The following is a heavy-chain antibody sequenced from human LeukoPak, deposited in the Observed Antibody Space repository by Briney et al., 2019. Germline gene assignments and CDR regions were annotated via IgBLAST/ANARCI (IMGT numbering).Heavy chain of an antibody. CDR3: TRGGGYELEPFDY. J-gene: IGHJ4*02. CDR1: GFTFSSYS. Sequence: GGSLRLSCAASGFTFSSYSMNWVRQAPGKGLEWVGFIRSKAYGGTTEYAASVKGRFTISRDDSKSIAYLQMNSLKTEDTAVYYCTRGGGYELEPFDYWGQGTLVTVSS. CDR2: IRSKAYGGTT. V-gene: IGHV3-49*04. D-gene: IGHD1-1*01.